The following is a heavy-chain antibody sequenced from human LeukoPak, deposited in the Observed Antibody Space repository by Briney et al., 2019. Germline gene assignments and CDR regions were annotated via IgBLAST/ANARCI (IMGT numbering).Heavy chain of an antibody. J-gene: IGHJ4*02. CDR2: IYTSGST. D-gene: IGHD3-16*01. CDR1: GGSISSGSYY. CDR3: ARGGLQRGGGDFDY. V-gene: IGHV4-61*02. Sequence: SETLSLTCTVSGGSISSGSYYWSWIRQPVGKGLEWIGRIYTSGSTNYNPSLKSRVTISVDTSKNQFSLKLSSVTAADTAVYYCARGGLQRGGGDFDYWGQGTLVTVSS.